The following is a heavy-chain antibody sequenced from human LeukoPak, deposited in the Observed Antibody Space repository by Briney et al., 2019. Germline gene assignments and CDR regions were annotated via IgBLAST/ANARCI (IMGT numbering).Heavy chain of an antibody. CDR2: SDIDGSNT. Sequence: PGGSLRLSCAAPGFTFSSYWMHWVRQVPGKGLVWVSFSDIDGSNTRYADSVKGRFTISRDNAKNTLYLQMNSLRAEDTAVYYCTRDRDGYFDLWGRGTLVTVS. J-gene: IGHJ2*01. V-gene: IGHV3-74*01. CDR3: TRDRDGYFDL. CDR1: GFTFSSYW.